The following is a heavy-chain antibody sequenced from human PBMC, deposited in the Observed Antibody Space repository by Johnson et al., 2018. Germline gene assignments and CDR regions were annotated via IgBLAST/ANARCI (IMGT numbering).Heavy chain of an antibody. CDR3: ARGKYDSSGYYSGAFDI. CDR1: GFTFSSYG. D-gene: IGHD3-22*01. J-gene: IGHJ3*02. V-gene: IGHV3-30*03. Sequence: QVQLVQSGGGVVQPGRSLGLSCAASGFTFSSYGMHWVRQAPGTGLEWVAVISYAGSNKNYADSVKGRFTISRDNSKNTLYLQMNSLRAEDTAVYYCARGKYDSSGYYSGAFDIWGQGTMVTVSS. CDR2: ISYAGSNK.